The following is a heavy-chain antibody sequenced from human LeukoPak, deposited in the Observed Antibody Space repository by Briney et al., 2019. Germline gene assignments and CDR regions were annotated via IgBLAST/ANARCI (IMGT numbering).Heavy chain of an antibody. CDR3: AREPTSGREPTSGRPLDY. J-gene: IGHJ4*02. CDR1: GRSISGYF. Sequence: PSETLSLTCTVSGRSISGYFWSWIRQPAGKGLEWIGRIYSSGSNNYNPSLKSRVTMSLDTSKNHLSLNLSSVTAADTAVYYCAREPTSGREPTSGRPLDYWGQGTLVTVSS. CDR2: IYSSGSN. V-gene: IGHV4-4*07. D-gene: IGHD5-12*01.